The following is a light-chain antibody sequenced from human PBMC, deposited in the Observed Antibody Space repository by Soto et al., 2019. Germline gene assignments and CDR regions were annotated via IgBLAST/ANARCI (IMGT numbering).Light chain of an antibody. CDR1: TSDVGSYNS. CDR2: DVS. J-gene: IGLJ1*01. CDR3: SSYTSSSSYV. Sequence: QSVLTQPASESGSPGQSITISCTGTTSDVGSYNSVSWYQQYPGKAPKLMIHDVSNRPSGVSNRFSGSKSGNTASLTISGLQAEDEADYYCSSYTSSSSYVFGSGTKLTVL. V-gene: IGLV2-14*01.